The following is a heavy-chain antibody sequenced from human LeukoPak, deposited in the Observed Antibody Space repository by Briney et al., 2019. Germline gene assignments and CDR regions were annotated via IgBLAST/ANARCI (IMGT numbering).Heavy chain of an antibody. CDR3: ARESSGYYGMDV. CDR2: IYYSGNT. V-gene: IGHV4-59*01. J-gene: IGHJ6*02. D-gene: IGHD3-3*01. CDR1: GGSISTFY. Sequence: SETLSLTCTVSGGSISTFYWSWSRQSPGKGLEWIGYIYYSGNTYYNPSLKSRVTISVDTSKNQFSLKLSSVTAADTAVYYCARESSGYYGMDVWGQGTTVTVSS.